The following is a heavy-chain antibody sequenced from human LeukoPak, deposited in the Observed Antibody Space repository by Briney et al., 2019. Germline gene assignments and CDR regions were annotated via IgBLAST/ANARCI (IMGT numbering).Heavy chain of an antibody. J-gene: IGHJ4*02. Sequence: GESLRLSCAASGFTFSGYTMNWVRQAPGKGLEWVSSITSSSSYIYYADSVKGRFTISRDNAKNSLYLHMNSLRAEDTAVYYCARHVVAVGFDYWGQGTLVTVSS. D-gene: IGHD3-22*01. CDR3: ARHVVAVGFDY. CDR1: GFTFSGYT. V-gene: IGHV3-21*01. CDR2: ITSSSSYI.